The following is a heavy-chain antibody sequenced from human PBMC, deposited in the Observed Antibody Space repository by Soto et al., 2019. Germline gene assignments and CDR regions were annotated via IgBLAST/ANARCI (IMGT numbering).Heavy chain of an antibody. Sequence: GGSLRLSCAASGFTFSDYYMSWIRQAPGKGLEWVSYISSSGSTIYYADSVKGRFTISRDNANNSLYLQMNSLRAEDTAVYYCARASKVTIFGVVIIPRPNWFDPWGQGTLVTVSS. V-gene: IGHV3-11*01. J-gene: IGHJ5*02. CDR2: ISSSGSTI. CDR1: GFTFSDYY. CDR3: ARASKVTIFGVVIIPRPNWFDP. D-gene: IGHD3-3*01.